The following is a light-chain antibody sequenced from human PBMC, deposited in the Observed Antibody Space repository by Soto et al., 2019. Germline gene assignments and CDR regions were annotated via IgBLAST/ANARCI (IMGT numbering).Light chain of an antibody. V-gene: IGKV3-11*01. CDR2: DAS. CDR1: QSVSSY. Sequence: EIVLTQSPATLSLSPGERATLSCRASQSVSSYLAWYQQKPGQDPRLLIYDASNRATGIPVRFSGSGSGTDFTLTITSLEPEEFAVYYCQQSSDLLTFGGGTQVEIK. CDR3: QQSSDLLT. J-gene: IGKJ4*01.